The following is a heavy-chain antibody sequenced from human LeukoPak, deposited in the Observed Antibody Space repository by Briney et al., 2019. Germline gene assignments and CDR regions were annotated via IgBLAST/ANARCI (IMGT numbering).Heavy chain of an antibody. Sequence: PGGSLRLSCAASGFTFSSYSMNWVRQAPGKGLEWVSYISSSSSTIYYADSVKGRFTISRDNAKNSLYLQMNSLRAEDTAVYYCAGSWEWFGELNNYFDYWGQGTLVTVSS. CDR1: GFTFSSYS. CDR2: ISSSSSTI. D-gene: IGHD3-10*01. CDR3: AGSWEWFGELNNYFDY. V-gene: IGHV3-48*04. J-gene: IGHJ4*02.